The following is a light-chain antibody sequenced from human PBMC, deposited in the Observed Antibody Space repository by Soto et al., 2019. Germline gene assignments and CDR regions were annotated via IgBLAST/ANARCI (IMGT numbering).Light chain of an antibody. J-gene: IGKJ1*01. Sequence: DIQMTPSPSSLSASVGDRVTITCRASQRISRYLNWYQQKPGKAPKFLIYAASSLQSGVPSRFSGRGSSTEFTLTISSLQHEDFATYYCPQSSSTPLTFGQGTKGEIK. CDR2: AAS. V-gene: IGKV1-39*01. CDR3: PQSSSTPLT. CDR1: QRISRY.